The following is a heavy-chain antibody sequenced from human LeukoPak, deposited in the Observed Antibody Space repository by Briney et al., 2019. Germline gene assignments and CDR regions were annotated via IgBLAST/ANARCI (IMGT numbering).Heavy chain of an antibody. CDR3: ARFYNWFDP. CDR2: IYHSGST. CDR1: GGSISSGGYY. Sequence: PSQTLSLTCTVSGGSISSGGYYWSWIRQPPGKGLEWIGYIYHSGSTYYNLSLKSRVTISVDRSKNQFSLKLSSVTAADTAVYYCARFYNWFDPWGQGTLVTVSS. J-gene: IGHJ5*02. V-gene: IGHV4-30-2*01.